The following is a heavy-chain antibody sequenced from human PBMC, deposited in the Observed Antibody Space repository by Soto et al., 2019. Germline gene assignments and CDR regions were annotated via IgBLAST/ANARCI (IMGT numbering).Heavy chain of an antibody. D-gene: IGHD1-26*01. CDR2: ISAYNGNT. CDR3: ARCLTRWDWYFDL. Sequence: ASVKLCCKASGYTITIYGRIWVRQAPGQGLEWMGWISAYNGNTNYAQKLQGRVTMTTDTSTSTAYMELRSLRSDDTAVYYCARCLTRWDWYFDLWGRGTLVTVSS. CDR1: GYTITIYG. J-gene: IGHJ2*01. V-gene: IGHV1-18*01.